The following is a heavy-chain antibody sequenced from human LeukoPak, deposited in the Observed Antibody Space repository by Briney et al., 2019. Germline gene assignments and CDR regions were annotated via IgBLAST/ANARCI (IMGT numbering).Heavy chain of an antibody. CDR2: IKHDGSEK. D-gene: IGHD5-18*01. Sequence: GGSMRLSCAAYGFTFSIYWMSWVRQAPGRGREWVANIKHDGSEKYYVDSVKGRFTLSRDNAKNSLYLQMNSLRAEDTAVYYCASIQLWFRYYFDYWGQGNLVTVSS. CDR1: GFTFSIYW. CDR3: ASIQLWFRYYFDY. V-gene: IGHV3-7*03. J-gene: IGHJ4*02.